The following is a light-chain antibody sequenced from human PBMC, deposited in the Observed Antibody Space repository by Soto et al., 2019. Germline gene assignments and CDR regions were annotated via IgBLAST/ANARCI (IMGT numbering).Light chain of an antibody. CDR2: GAS. J-gene: IGKJ5*01. CDR3: QQTYTTPEIN. Sequence: DIQMTHSPSSLSASVGDRVTITFRASQSISIYLNWYQLKPWKAPNLLMYGASYSKSGVPTRFSGSGSGTDFTLTIRSLQPEDFAIYYCQQTYTTPEINCGQGKRREIK. CDR1: QSISIY. V-gene: IGKV1-39*01.